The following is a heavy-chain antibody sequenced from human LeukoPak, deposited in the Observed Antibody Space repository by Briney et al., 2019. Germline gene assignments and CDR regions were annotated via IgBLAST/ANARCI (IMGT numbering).Heavy chain of an antibody. D-gene: IGHD5-18*01. Sequence: GGSLGLSCAASGFTFSSYGMHWVRQAPGKGLEWVAVIWYDGSNKYYADSVKGRFTISRDNSKNTLYLQMNSLRAEDTAVYYCARAPGYSYGYYYYYGMDVWGQGTTVTVSS. CDR3: ARAPGYSYGYYYYYGMDV. CDR2: IWYDGSNK. V-gene: IGHV3-33*01. J-gene: IGHJ6*02. CDR1: GFTFSSYG.